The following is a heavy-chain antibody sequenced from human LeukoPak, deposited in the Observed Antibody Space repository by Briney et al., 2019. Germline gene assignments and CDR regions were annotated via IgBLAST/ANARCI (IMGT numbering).Heavy chain of an antibody. CDR1: GVSISSSNW. CDR2: IYHSGST. Sequence: PSETLSLTCAVSGVSISSSNWWSWVRQPPGKGLEWIGEIYHSGSTNYNPSLKSRVTISVDKSKNQFSLKLSSVTAADTAVYYCAGGRTTVVTHFDYWGQGTLVTVSS. D-gene: IGHD4-23*01. J-gene: IGHJ4*02. V-gene: IGHV4-4*02. CDR3: AGGRTTVVTHFDY.